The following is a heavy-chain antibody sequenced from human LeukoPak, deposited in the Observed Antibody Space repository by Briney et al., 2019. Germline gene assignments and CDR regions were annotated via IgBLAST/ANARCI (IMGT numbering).Heavy chain of an antibody. J-gene: IGHJ6*02. CDR2: ISGSGAST. CDR3: ARVLKVKYYDILTGGRHGMDV. Sequence: GGSLRLSCAASGFIFSSYAMSWVRQAPGKGLEWVSAISGSGASTYYADSVKGQFTISRDNSKNTLYLQMNSLRAEDTAVYYCARVLKVKYYDILTGGRHGMDVWGQGTTVTVSS. CDR1: GFIFSSYA. D-gene: IGHD3-9*01. V-gene: IGHV3-23*01.